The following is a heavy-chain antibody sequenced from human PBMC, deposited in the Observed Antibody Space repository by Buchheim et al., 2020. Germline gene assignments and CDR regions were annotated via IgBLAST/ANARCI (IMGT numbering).Heavy chain of an antibody. J-gene: IGHJ6*02. CDR1: GFTFSSFG. CDR2: ISYDGSNK. CDR3: AKGNLKGGYCSSTSCYGMDV. D-gene: IGHD2-2*01. Sequence: QVQLVESGGGVVQPGRSLRLSCAASGFTFSSFGMHWVRQAPGKGLEWVAVISYDGSNKYYADSVKGRFTIYRDNCKKTLYLQMNSLRAEDTAVYYCAKGNLKGGYCSSTSCYGMDVWGQGTT. V-gene: IGHV3-30*18.